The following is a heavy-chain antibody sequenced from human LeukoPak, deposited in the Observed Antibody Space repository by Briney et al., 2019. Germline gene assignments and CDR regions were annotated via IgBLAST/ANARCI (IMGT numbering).Heavy chain of an antibody. CDR1: GFTFSSYA. CDR3: AKVSANSYGYYYFDY. CDR2: ISGSGGST. Sequence: PGGSLILSCAASGFTFSSYAMSWVRQAPGKRLEWVSAISGSGGSTYYADSVKGRFTISRDNSKNTLYLQMNSLRAEDTAVYYCAKVSANSYGYYYFDYWGQGTLVTVSS. D-gene: IGHD5-18*01. J-gene: IGHJ4*02. V-gene: IGHV3-23*01.